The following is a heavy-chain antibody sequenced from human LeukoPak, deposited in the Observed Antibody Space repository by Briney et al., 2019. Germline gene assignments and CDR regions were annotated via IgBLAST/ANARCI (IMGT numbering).Heavy chain of an antibody. Sequence: ASVKVSCKASGYTFTSYYMHWVRQAPGQGLEWMGIINPSGGSTSYAQKFQGRVTMTRDMSTSTVYMELSSLRSEDTAVYYCASTSAGSYGAEYFQHWGQGTLVTVSS. CDR3: ASTSAGSYGAEYFQH. CDR2: INPSGGST. D-gene: IGHD1-26*01. J-gene: IGHJ1*01. CDR1: GYTFTSYY. V-gene: IGHV1-46*01.